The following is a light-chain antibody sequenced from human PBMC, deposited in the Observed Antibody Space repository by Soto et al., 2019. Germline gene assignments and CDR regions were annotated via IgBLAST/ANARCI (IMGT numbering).Light chain of an antibody. J-gene: IGKJ1*01. CDR3: QQYGGSPWT. CDR2: AAS. CDR1: ERVASNY. Sequence: VWTQSPGTLSLSAGEGATLFCRATERVASNYLAWYQQKPGQAPRLLIYAASSRPTGIPARFSGSGSGTDFTLTISSLEPEDFAVFYCQQYGGSPWTFGQGTKVDIK. V-gene: IGKV3-20*01.